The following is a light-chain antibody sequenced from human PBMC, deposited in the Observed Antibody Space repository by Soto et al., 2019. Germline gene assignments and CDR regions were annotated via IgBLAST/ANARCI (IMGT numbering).Light chain of an antibody. J-gene: IGLJ2*01. Sequence: QSALTQPASVSGSPGQSITISCTGKSSEVAAYNFVSWYQQHPGEVPKLMIYEVIKRPSGISDRFSGSKSGNTASLTISGLQADDEADYYCSAYTHSNTVIFGGGTKLTVL. CDR1: SSEVAAYNF. V-gene: IGLV2-14*03. CDR2: EVI. CDR3: SAYTHSNTVI.